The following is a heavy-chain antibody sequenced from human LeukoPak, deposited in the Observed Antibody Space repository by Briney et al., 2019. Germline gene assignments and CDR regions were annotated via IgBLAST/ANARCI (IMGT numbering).Heavy chain of an antibody. CDR1: GFTVSSSY. CDR3: ARQTGESTNFDN. D-gene: IGHD2-2*01. V-gene: IGHV3-53*01. J-gene: IGHJ4*02. Sequence: GGSLRLSCAASGFTVSSSYISWVRQAPGRGLEWVSAIYSGGTTYYADSVRGRFTISRDNSKNTLYLLMNSLRAEDTAMYHCARQTGESTNFDNWGQGTLVTVSS. CDR2: IYSGGTT.